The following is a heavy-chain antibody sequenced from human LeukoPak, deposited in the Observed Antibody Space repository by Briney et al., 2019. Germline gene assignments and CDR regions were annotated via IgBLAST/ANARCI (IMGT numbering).Heavy chain of an antibody. J-gene: IGHJ4*02. CDR1: GFTFSRYA. D-gene: IGHD2-15*01. CDR2: ISSNGGST. CDR3: AKAYCSGGSCYVRGFDY. Sequence: GGSLRLSCSASGFTFSRYAMHWVRQAPGKGLEYVSAISSNGGSTYYADSVKGRFTISSDKSTNTLYLLMNSLSAEDTAVYYCAKAYCSGGSCYVRGFDYWGQGTLVTVSS. V-gene: IGHV3-64*04.